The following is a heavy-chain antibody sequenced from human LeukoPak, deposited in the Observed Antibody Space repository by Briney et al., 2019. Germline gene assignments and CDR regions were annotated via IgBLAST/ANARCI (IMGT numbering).Heavy chain of an antibody. V-gene: IGHV1-2*02. Sequence: GASVKVSCKASGYTFTGYYMHWVRQAPGQGLEWMGWINPNSGGTNYAQKFQGRVTMTRDTSISTAYMELSRLRSDDTAVYYCARIPPVVDNNWFDPWGQGTLVTVSS. D-gene: IGHD2-15*01. CDR3: ARIPPVVDNNWFDP. CDR1: GYTFTGYY. CDR2: INPNSGGT. J-gene: IGHJ5*02.